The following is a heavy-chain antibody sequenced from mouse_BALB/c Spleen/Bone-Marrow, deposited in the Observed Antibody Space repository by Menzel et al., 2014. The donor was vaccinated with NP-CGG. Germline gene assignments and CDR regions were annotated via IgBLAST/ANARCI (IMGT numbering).Heavy chain of an antibody. D-gene: IGHD2-10*01. CDR3: ARGGGAYYGNYWFAY. Sequence: EVKLVESGGDLVEPGGSLKLSCAASGFTFSSYGMSWVRPTPDKRLEWVATISSGGSYTYYPDSVKGRFTISRDNAKNTLYLQMSSLKSEDTAMYYCARGGGAYYGNYWFAYWGQGTLVTVSA. CDR1: GFTFSSYG. J-gene: IGHJ3*01. CDR2: ISSGGSYT. V-gene: IGHV5-6*01.